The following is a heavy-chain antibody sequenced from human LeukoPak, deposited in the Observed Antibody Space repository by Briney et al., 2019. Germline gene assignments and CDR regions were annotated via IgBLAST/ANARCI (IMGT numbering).Heavy chain of an antibody. J-gene: IGHJ4*02. V-gene: IGHV3-23*01. CDR1: GFNFANHA. CDR3: VREDTPATANY. D-gene: IGHD2-21*02. Sequence: GGSLRLSCAASGFNFANHAMSWVRQTPGKGLEWVSAISGGGDITYYADSVTGRFTISRDNSKDTLSLQMHSLRPGDTAVYYCVREDTPATANYWGQGALVTISS. CDR2: ISGGGDIT.